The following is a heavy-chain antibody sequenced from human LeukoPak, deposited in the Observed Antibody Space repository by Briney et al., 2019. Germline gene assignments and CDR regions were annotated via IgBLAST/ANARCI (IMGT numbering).Heavy chain of an antibody. V-gene: IGHV3-23*01. J-gene: IGHJ4*02. CDR3: ARTPSSGWYLGSYYFDY. Sequence: GGSLRLSCAASGFTFSSYAMTWVRQAPGKGLEWVSAISGSGGSTYYADSVKGRFTISRDNSKNTLFLQMNSLRAEDTAVYYCARTPSSGWYLGSYYFDYWGQGTLVTVSS. D-gene: IGHD6-19*01. CDR1: GFTFSSYA. CDR2: ISGSGGST.